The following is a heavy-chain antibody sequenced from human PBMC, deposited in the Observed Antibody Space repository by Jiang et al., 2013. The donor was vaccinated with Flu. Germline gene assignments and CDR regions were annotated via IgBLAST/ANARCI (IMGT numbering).Heavy chain of an antibody. CDR2: IYNSGST. CDR3: ARVLLGAHYGHGASDI. D-gene: IGHD6-6*01. J-gene: IGHJ3*02. CDR1: GGSISSGTYY. V-gene: IGHV4-31*03. Sequence: GPGLVTPSQTLSLTCTVSGGSISSGTYYWSWIRQHPGKGLEWIGYIYNSGSTYYNPSLKSRITISVDTSENQFSLKLNSVTAADTAVYYCARVLLGAHYGHGASDIWGQGTMVTVSS.